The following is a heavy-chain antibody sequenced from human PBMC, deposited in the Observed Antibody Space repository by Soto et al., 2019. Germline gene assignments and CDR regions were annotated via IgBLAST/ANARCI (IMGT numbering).Heavy chain of an antibody. J-gene: IGHJ6*03. V-gene: IGHV1-69*15. CDR1: GATFSRYA. Sequence: SVKVSCKASGATFSRYAISWVRQAPGQGLEFLXRIIPXFGKAKYAQKXXGRVTITAXESTSTAYMGLSSLRSEATAVYYCGRDTALSDVWGKGTPVTV. D-gene: IGHD4-17*01. CDR2: IIPXFGKA. CDR3: GRDTALSDV.